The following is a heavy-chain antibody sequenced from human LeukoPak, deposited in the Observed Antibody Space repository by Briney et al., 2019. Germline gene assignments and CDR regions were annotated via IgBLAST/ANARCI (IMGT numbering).Heavy chain of an antibody. J-gene: IGHJ5*02. Sequence: SETLSLTCTVSGGSISSSSYYWGWIRQPPGKGLEWIGSIYYSGSTYYNPSLKSRVTISVDTSKNQFSLKLSSATAADTAVYYCARTLGYRKNWFDPWGQGTLVTVSS. CDR2: IYYSGST. CDR3: ARTLGYRKNWFDP. CDR1: GGSISSSSYY. V-gene: IGHV4-39*01. D-gene: IGHD1-14*01.